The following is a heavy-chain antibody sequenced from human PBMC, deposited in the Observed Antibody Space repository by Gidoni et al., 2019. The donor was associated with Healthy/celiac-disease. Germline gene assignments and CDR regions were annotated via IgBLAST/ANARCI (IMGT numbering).Heavy chain of an antibody. V-gene: IGHV4-34*01. CDR2: INHSGST. J-gene: IGHJ4*02. Sequence: EWIGEINHSGSTNYNPSLKSRVTISVDTSKNQFSLKLSSVTAADTAVYYCARGSSSFSNWGQGTLVTVSS. CDR3: ARGSSSFSN. D-gene: IGHD6-6*01.